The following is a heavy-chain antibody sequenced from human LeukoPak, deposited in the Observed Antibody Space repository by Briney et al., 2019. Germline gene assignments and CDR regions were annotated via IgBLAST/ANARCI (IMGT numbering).Heavy chain of an antibody. J-gene: IGHJ6*03. CDR1: GFTFSSYG. CDR2: ISYDGSNK. D-gene: IGHD6-19*01. CDR3: AKDWAAGTVSYYYYYMDV. Sequence: PGGSLRLSCAASGFTFSSYGLHWVRQAPGKGLEWVALISYDGSNKYYADSVKGRFTISRDNSKNTLYLQMNSLRAEDTAVYYCAKDWAAGTVSYYYYYMDVWGKGTTVTISS. V-gene: IGHV3-30*18.